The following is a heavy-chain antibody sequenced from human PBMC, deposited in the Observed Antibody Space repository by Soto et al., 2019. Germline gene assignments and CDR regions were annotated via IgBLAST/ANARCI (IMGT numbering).Heavy chain of an antibody. CDR3: ARDLGGYASH. J-gene: IGHJ4*02. D-gene: IGHD3-16*01. CDR1: GFTFSNYW. CDR2: INTDGSTT. V-gene: IGHV3-74*01. Sequence: EVQLVESGGGLVQPGGSLRLSCAASGFTFSNYWMHWVRQAPGKGPVWVSRINTDGSTTNYADSVKGRFTISRDNAKNTLYLQTIRLGAEDTAVYYCARDLGGYASHWGQGTLVTVSS.